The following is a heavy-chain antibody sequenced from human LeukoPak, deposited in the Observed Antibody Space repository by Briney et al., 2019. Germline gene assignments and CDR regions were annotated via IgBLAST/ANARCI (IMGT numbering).Heavy chain of an antibody. V-gene: IGHV3-23*01. CDR1: GFTFRNFA. Sequence: GVSLRLSCAASGFTFRNFAMSWVRQARGKGLEWVSTIYFPGGTTYSADSVKGRFTISRDNSRNTLYLQMNSLRAEDTAVYFCAKDQGEATVPRRFDYWGQGILVTVSS. CDR2: IYFPGGTT. J-gene: IGHJ4*02. D-gene: IGHD4-11*01. CDR3: AKDQGEATVPRRFDY.